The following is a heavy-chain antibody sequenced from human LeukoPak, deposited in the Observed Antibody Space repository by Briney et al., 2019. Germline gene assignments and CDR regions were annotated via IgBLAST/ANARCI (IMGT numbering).Heavy chain of an antibody. CDR3: ARAGFPFRGPYYYVDY. CDR2: ISYDGSNK. CDR1: GFTFSSYA. J-gene: IGHJ4*02. Sequence: GRSLRLSCAASGFTFSSYAMHWVRQAPGKGLEWVAVISYDGSNKYYADSVKGRFTISRDNSKNTLYLQMNSLRAEDTAVYYCARAGFPFRGPYYYVDYWGQGTLVTVSS. V-gene: IGHV3-30-3*01. D-gene: IGHD2-21*01.